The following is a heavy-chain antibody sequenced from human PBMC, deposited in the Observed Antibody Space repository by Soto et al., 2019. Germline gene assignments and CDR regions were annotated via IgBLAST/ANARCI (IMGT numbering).Heavy chain of an antibody. CDR3: TTVLPLMAGAGSDY. CDR2: IKSKTDGWTT. CDR1: GFTFSNAW. J-gene: IGHJ4*02. Sequence: EVQLVESGGGLVKPGGSLRLSCAASGFTFSNAWMNWVRQAPGKGLEWVGRIKSKTDGWTTDYAAPVKGRFTISRDDSKNTLYLQMTSLKTEDTAVYYSTTVLPLMAGAGSDYWGQGTLVTVSS. V-gene: IGHV3-15*07. D-gene: IGHD3-10*01.